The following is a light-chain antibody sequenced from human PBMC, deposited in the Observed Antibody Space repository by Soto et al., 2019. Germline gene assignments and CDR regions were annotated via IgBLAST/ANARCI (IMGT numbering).Light chain of an antibody. CDR2: EVS. CDR1: NSDVGGYSY. CDR3: SSFTRSNTWV. Sequence: QSVLTQPASVSGSPGHSITISCTGTNSDVGGYSYVSWFQQLPGKAPKLIIYEVSNRSSGVFIRFSGSKSGNTASLTVSGLQAEDEADYYCSSFTRSNTWVIGGGTKVTVL. V-gene: IGLV2-14*01. J-gene: IGLJ3*02.